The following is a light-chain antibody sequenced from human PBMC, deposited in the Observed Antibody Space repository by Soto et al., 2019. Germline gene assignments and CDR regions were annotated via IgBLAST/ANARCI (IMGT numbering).Light chain of an antibody. J-gene: IGKJ1*01. CDR1: QSISSW. CDR3: QQYNGYSRT. Sequence: DIQITQSPSTLSASVGDRVTITCRASQSISSWLAWYQQEPGKAPKLLIYDASSLESGVPSRFSGSGSGTEFTLTIRSLQPDDFATYYCQQYNGYSRTFGQGTKVDIK. V-gene: IGKV1-5*01. CDR2: DAS.